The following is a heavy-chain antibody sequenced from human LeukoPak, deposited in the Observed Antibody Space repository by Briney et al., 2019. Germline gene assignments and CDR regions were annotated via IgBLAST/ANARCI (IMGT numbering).Heavy chain of an antibody. CDR1: GFTVSSNY. D-gene: IGHD3-10*01. V-gene: IGHV3-66*02. Sequence: GGSLRLSCAASGFTVSSNYMSWVRQAPGKGLEWVSVIYSGGSTYYEDSVKGRFTISRDNSKNTLYLQMNSLRAEDTAVYYCATSTMVRGVYDYWGQGTLVTVSS. CDR2: IYSGGST. CDR3: ATSTMVRGVYDY. J-gene: IGHJ4*02.